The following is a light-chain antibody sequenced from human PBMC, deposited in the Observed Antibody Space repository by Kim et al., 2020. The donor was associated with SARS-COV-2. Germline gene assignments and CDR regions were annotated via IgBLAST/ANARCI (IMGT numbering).Light chain of an antibody. CDR1: QSVSDRY. CDR3: QQYGRLPWT. J-gene: IGKJ1*01. CDR2: DAS. V-gene: IGKV3-20*01. Sequence: EIVLTQSPSTLFLSPGERATLSCRASQSVSDRYLAWYQQKPGQAPRLLIYDASTRDIGIPDRFGGGGSGTDFTLTITSLEPEDVGVYFCQQYGRLPWTFGQGTKVDIK.